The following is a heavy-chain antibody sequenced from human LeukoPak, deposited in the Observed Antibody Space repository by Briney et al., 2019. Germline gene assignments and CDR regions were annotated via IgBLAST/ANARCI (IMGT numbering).Heavy chain of an antibody. Sequence: ASVKVSCKASGYTFTSYGISWVRQAPGQGLEWMGWISAYNGNTNYAQKLQGRVTMTTDTSTSTAYMELRSLRSDDTAVYYCARDLRISSSWYGFRGGYYYYGMDVWGQGTTVTVSS. J-gene: IGHJ6*02. CDR3: ARDLRISSSWYGFRGGYYYYGMDV. CDR1: GYTFTSYG. D-gene: IGHD6-13*01. V-gene: IGHV1-18*01. CDR2: ISAYNGNT.